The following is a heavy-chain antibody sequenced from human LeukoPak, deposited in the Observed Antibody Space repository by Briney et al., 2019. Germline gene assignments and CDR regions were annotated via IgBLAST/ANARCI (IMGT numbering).Heavy chain of an antibody. CDR1: GFTFSSYA. CDR3: ARASPMIDY. Sequence: GGSLRLSCAASGFTFSSYAMSWVRQAPGKGLEWVSAISGSGGSTYYADSVKGRFTISRDTAENTLYLQMNSLGAEDTAVYYCARASPMIDYWGQGTLVTVSS. J-gene: IGHJ4*02. V-gene: IGHV3-23*01. D-gene: IGHD3-22*01. CDR2: ISGSGGST.